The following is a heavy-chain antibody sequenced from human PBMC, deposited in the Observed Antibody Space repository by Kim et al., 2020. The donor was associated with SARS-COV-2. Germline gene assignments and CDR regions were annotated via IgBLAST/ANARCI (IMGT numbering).Heavy chain of an antibody. D-gene: IGHD6-13*01. CDR2: IKQDGSEK. CDR3: ARVNSSSWYGYYYYYYGMDV. CDR1: GFTFSSYW. J-gene: IGHJ6*02. Sequence: GGSLRLSCAASGFTFSSYWMSWVRQAPGKGLEWVANIKQDGSEKYYVDSVKGRFTISRDNAKNSLYLQMNSLRAEDTAVYYCARVNSSSWYGYYYYYYGMDVWGQGTTVTVSS. V-gene: IGHV3-7*01.